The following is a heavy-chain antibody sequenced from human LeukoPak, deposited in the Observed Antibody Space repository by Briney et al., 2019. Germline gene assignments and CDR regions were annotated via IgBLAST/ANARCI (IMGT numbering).Heavy chain of an antibody. CDR2: IIPIFGTA. V-gene: IGHV1-69*05. D-gene: IGHD3-22*01. CDR3: ARDMGFEYYYDSSGHNYFDY. CDR1: GGTFSSYA. Sequence: ASVKVSCKASGGTFSSYAISWVRQAPGQGLEWMGGIIPIFGTANYAQKFQGRVTITTDESTSTAYMELSSLRSEDTAVYYCARDMGFEYYYDSSGHNYFDYWGQGTLVTVSS. J-gene: IGHJ4*02.